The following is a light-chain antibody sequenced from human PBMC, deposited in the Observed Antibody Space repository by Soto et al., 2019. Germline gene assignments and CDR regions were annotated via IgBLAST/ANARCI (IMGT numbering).Light chain of an antibody. J-gene: IGKJ1*01. V-gene: IGKV1-5*01. CDR3: QHYDTFSRT. CDR2: GAS. CDR1: EDIDTS. Sequence: DIQMTQSPSTLSVSLGDRITITCRASEDIDTSLAWFQQRPGKAPKVLIAGASGLMNGVPSTFSGSGSGTEFALTISIVQPDDFATYFCQHYDTFSRTFGQGTKVDIK.